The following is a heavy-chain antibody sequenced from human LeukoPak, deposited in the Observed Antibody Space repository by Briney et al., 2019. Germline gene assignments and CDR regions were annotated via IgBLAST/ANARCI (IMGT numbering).Heavy chain of an antibody. V-gene: IGHV4-39*07. D-gene: IGHD3-10*01. Sequence: PSETLSLTCTVSGGSISSSSYSWGWIRQPPGKGLEWIGSIYYSGSTYYNPSLKSRATISVDTSKNQFSLKLSSVTAADTAVYYCARDGYGSGSQYNWFDPWGQGTLVTVSS. CDR2: IYYSGST. J-gene: IGHJ5*02. CDR1: GGSISSSSYS. CDR3: ARDGYGSGSQYNWFDP.